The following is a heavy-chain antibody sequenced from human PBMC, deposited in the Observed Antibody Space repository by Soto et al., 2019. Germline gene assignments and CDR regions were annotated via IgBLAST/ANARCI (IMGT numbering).Heavy chain of an antibody. D-gene: IGHD6-13*01. CDR3: AKDFSSRWPGGS. CDR2: IYYDGNQK. J-gene: IGHJ5*02. CDR1: GFTFSTYG. V-gene: IGHV3-30*18. Sequence: GGSLRLSCEASGFTFSTYGMHWVRQAQGKGRKGVGVIYYDGNQKYYADSVKGRFTISRDNSKNTLYLQMNNLKTEDTAVYYCAKDFSSRWPGGSWGQGTLVTVSS.